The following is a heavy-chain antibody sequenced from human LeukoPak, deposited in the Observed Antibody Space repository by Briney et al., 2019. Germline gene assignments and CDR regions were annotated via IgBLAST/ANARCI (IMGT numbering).Heavy chain of an antibody. CDR2: ISYDGSNK. D-gene: IGHD6-6*01. J-gene: IGHJ6*02. V-gene: IGHV3-30-3*01. CDR1: GFTFSSYA. CDR3: ARGSIAARPPYYYYYYGMDV. Sequence: GGSLRLSCAASGFTFSSYAMHWVRQAPGKGLEWVAVISYDGSNKYYADSVKGRFTISRDNSKNTLYLQMNSLRSEDTAVYYCARGSIAARPPYYYYYYGMDVWGQGTTVTVSS.